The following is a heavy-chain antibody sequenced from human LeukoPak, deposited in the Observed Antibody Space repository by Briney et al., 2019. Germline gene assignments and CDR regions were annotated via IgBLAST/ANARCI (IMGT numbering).Heavy chain of an antibody. V-gene: IGHV3-30*14. CDR1: GFTFSSYA. CDR2: ISYDGSNK. CDR3: VKDTVAGTPTYYFDY. J-gene: IGHJ4*02. D-gene: IGHD6-19*01. Sequence: AGGSLRLSCAASGFTFSSYAMHWVRQAPGKGLEWVAVISYDGSNKYYADSVKGRFTISRDNSKNTLYLQMSSLRAEDTAVYYCVKDTVAGTPTYYFDYWGQGTLVTVSS.